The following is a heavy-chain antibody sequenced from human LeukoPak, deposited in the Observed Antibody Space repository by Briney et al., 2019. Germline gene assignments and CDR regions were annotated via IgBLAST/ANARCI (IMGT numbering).Heavy chain of an antibody. J-gene: IGHJ3*02. D-gene: IGHD4-11*01. Sequence: ASVKVSCKASGYTFTSYGISWVRQAPGQGLEWMGWISAYNGNTNYAQKLQGRVTMTTDTSTSTAYMELRSLRSDDTAVYYCARVTAAYDYTVDAFDIWGQGTMVTVSS. CDR1: GYTFTSYG. CDR2: ISAYNGNT. V-gene: IGHV1-18*01. CDR3: ARVTAAYDYTVDAFDI.